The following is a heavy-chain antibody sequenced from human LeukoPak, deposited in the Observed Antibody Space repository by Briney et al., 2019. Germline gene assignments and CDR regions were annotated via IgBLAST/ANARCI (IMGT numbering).Heavy chain of an antibody. CDR3: ARDLLRELRDY. CDR1: GFTVSSNY. V-gene: IGHV3-53*01. CDR2: IYSGGST. J-gene: IGHJ4*02. D-gene: IGHD1-26*01. Sequence: PGGSLRLSCAASGFTVSSNYMSWVRQAPGKGLEWVSVIYSGGSTYYADSVKGRFTISRDNSKNTLYLQMNSLRAEDTAVYYCARDLLRELRDYWGQGTLVTVSS.